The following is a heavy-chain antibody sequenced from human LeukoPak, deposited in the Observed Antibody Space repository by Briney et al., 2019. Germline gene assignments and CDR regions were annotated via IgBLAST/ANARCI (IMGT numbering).Heavy chain of an antibody. CDR2: ISSSGSTI. CDR1: GFTFSSYE. V-gene: IGHV3-48*03. J-gene: IGHJ3*02. CDR3: ASLTIGDAFDI. D-gene: IGHD3-9*01. Sequence: PGGSLRLSCAASGFTFSSYEMNWVRQAPGKGLEWVSYISSSGSTIYYADSVKGRLTISRDNAKNSLYLQMNSLRAEDTAVYYCASLTIGDAFDIWGQGTMVTVSS.